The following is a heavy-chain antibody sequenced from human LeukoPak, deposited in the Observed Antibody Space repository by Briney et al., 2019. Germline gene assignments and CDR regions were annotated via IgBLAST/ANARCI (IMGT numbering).Heavy chain of an antibody. J-gene: IGHJ3*02. CDR3: ELARRPDDAFDI. CDR1: GFTFSSYS. Sequence: GGSLRLSCAASGFTFSSYSMNWVRQAPGKGLEWVSYISSSSSTIYYADSVKGRFTISRDNAKNSLYLQMNSLRAEDTAVYYCELARRPDDAFDIWGQGTMVTVSS. D-gene: IGHD6-6*01. CDR2: ISSSSSTI. V-gene: IGHV3-48*01.